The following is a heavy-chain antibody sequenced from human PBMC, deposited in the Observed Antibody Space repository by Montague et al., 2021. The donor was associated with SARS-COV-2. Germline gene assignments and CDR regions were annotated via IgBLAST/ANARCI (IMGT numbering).Heavy chain of an antibody. V-gene: IGHV4-59*01. Sequence: SETLSLTCTVSGGSISTYYWSWIRQPPGKGLEWIAYINYSGITNHNPSLKSRASVSLDTSKNHFSLNLKSVTAADTAVYYCARSGWLTRGFDSWGQGTLVFVSS. D-gene: IGHD5-12*01. J-gene: IGHJ4*02. CDR1: GGSISTYY. CDR2: INYSGIT. CDR3: ARSGWLTRGFDS.